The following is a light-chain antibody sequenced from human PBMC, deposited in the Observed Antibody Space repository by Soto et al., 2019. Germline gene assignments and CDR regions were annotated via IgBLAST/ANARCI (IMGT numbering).Light chain of an antibody. CDR2: GAS. Sequence: EIVLTQSPGTLSLSPGERATLSCRASQSVSSSYLAWYQQKPGQAPRLLIYGASSRATGIPDRFSGSGSGTDFTLTISRLEPEDFAVYYCQQWGLTFGGGTKVEIK. CDR3: QQWGLT. V-gene: IGKV3-20*01. J-gene: IGKJ4*01. CDR1: QSVSSSY.